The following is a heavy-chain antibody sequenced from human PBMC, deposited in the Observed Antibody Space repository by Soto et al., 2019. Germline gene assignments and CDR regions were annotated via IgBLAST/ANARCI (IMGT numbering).Heavy chain of an antibody. J-gene: IGHJ3*02. V-gene: IGHV3-23*01. CDR1: GFTFSSYA. Sequence: EVQLLESGGGLVQPGGSLRLSCAASGFTFSSYAMSWVRQAPGKGLEWVSAISGSGGSTYYADSVKGRFTISRDNSKNTLYLQMNSLRAEDTAVYYCAKRLGYYGSGSDAFDIRGQGTMVTVSS. CDR2: ISGSGGST. CDR3: AKRLGYYGSGSDAFDI. D-gene: IGHD3-10*01.